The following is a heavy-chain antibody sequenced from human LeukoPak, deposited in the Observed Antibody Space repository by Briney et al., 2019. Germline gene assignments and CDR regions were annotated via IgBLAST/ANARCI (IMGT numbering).Heavy chain of an antibody. V-gene: IGHV4-34*01. J-gene: IGHJ5*02. CDR2: INHSGST. CDR3: ANILTGP. Sequence: SETLSLTCAVYGGAFSGYYWSWIRPPPGKGLEWIGEINHSGSTNYNPSLKSRVTISLDTSKNQFSLKLSSVPAADTAVYYCANILTGPWGQGTLVTVSS. D-gene: IGHD3-9*01. CDR1: GGAFSGYY.